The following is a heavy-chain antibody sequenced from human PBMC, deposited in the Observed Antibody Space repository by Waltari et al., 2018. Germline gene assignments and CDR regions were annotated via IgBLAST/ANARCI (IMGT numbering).Heavy chain of an antibody. CDR3: ARIPAWYGEILNY. J-gene: IGHJ4*02. CDR1: GYTFTGYH. CDR2: INPNSGGT. V-gene: IGHV1-2*06. Sequence: QVQLLQSGDEVQKPGASVEVSCQAAGYTFTGYHMHLVRPAPGQGLEWMGRINPNSGGTDYAQKFLGRVTMTRDTSTSTAYMELSSLTSDDTAVYYCARIPAWYGEILNYWGQGTLVTVSS. D-gene: IGHD3-10*01.